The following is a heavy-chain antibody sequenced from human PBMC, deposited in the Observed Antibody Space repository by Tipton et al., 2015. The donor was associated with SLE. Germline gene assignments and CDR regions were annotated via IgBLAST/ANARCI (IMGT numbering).Heavy chain of an antibody. V-gene: IGHV3-23*01. CDR1: GFTVMSSA. CDR2: IRGSDDST. J-gene: IGHJ3*02. Sequence: GSLRLSCSVSGFTVMSSAMSWVRQAPGKGLEWVSGIRGSDDSTFYTDSVKDRFIISRDKSKNMLYLQMNNLRAEDTAVYYCATDPTPPVGADEIWGQGTRVTVSS. D-gene: IGHD3-10*01. CDR3: ATDPTPPVGADEI.